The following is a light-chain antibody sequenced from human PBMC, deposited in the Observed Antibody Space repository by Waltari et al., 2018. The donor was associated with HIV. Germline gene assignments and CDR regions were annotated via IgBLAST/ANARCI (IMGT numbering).Light chain of an antibody. CDR3: QQHDNFPLT. Sequence: DIQMTQSPSSLSASVGDRVTITCQASQDISNYLNWYQQKPVKAPKVLIYDASTLETGVPSRFSGSGSGTDFTFTITSLQPEDFATYYCQQHDNFPLTFGGGTKVDIK. V-gene: IGKV1-33*01. CDR2: DAS. J-gene: IGKJ4*01. CDR1: QDISNY.